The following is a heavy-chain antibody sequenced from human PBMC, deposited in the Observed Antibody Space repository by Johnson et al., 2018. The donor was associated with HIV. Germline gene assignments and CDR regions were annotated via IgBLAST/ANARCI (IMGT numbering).Heavy chain of an antibody. CDR2: IRYDGTNK. V-gene: IGHV3-30*02. CDR1: GFTFSDYY. Sequence: QVQLVESGGGLVKPGGSLRLSCAASGFTFSDYYMSWIRQAPGKGLEWVAFIRYDGTNKYYADSRKGRFTISRDNSKNTLYLQMNSLRGEDTAVFYRARAEVGRFAVDIWGQGTMVTVTS. CDR3: ARAEVGRFAVDI. D-gene: IGHD1-26*01. J-gene: IGHJ3*02.